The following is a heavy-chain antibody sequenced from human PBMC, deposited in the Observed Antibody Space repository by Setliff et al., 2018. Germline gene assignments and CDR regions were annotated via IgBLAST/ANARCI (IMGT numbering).Heavy chain of an antibody. D-gene: IGHD2-2*01. Sequence: ASVKVSCKTSGYNFITFGISWVRQAPGQGPEWMGWISGYNGYTVYAQKLQGRVTLTTDTSTGTAYMEVRSLRSDDTAQYYCVRDRAAIVVGPPTAAFDIWGQGTMVTVSS. CDR2: ISGYNGYT. CDR1: GYNFITFG. V-gene: IGHV1-18*01. J-gene: IGHJ3*02. CDR3: VRDRAAIVVGPPTAAFDI.